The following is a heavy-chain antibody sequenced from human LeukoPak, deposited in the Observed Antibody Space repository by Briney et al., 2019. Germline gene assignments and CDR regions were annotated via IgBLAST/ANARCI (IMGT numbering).Heavy chain of an antibody. D-gene: IGHD2-2*01. J-gene: IGHJ4*02. CDR2: INDDSSDI. V-gene: IGHV3-21*05. Sequence: PGGSLRLSCAASGFTFILYAMNWVRQAPGKGLEWVSYINDDSSDIHYAGSVRGRFTISRDDARKTLYLQLSSLRVEDTAVYYCARDTFQPGLIDSWGQGTLVTVSS. CDR1: GFTFILYA. CDR3: ARDTFQPGLIDS.